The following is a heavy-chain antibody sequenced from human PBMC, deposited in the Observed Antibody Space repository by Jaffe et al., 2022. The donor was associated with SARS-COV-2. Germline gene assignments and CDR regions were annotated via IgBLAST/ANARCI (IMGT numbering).Heavy chain of an antibody. CDR2: IWYDGSNK. V-gene: IGHV3-33*01. D-gene: IGHD6-13*01. Sequence: QVQLVESGGGVVQPGRSLRLSCAASGFTFSSYGMHWVRQAPGKGLEWVAVIWYDGSNKYYADSVKGRFTISRDNSKNTLYLQMNSLRAEDTAVYYCARDQAAAGTEGFDYWGQGTLVTVSS. CDR1: GFTFSSYG. CDR3: ARDQAAAGTEGFDY. J-gene: IGHJ4*02.